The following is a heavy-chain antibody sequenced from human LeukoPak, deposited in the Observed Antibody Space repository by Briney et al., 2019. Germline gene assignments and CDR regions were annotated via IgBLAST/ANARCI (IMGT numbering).Heavy chain of an antibody. CDR1: GYSISSGYY. CDR2: IYHSGAT. V-gene: IGHV4-38-2*02. CDR3: ARDFPRGSYDY. Sequence: SETLSLTCAVSGYSISSGYYWGWLRQPPGKGLEWIGSIYHSGATYYNPPLKSRVTISLATSKNQFSLKLSSVTAADTAVYYCARDFPRGSYDYWGQGTLVTVSS. J-gene: IGHJ4*02. D-gene: IGHD1-26*01.